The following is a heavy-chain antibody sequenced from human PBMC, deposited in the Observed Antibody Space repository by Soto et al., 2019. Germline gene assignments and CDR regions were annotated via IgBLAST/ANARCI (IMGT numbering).Heavy chain of an antibody. D-gene: IGHD2-15*01. J-gene: IGHJ2*01. CDR1: GYTFTSYG. CDR2: ISAYNGNT. Sequence: QVQLVQSGAEVKKPGASVKVSCKASGYTFTSYGISWVRQAPGQGLEWMGWISAYNGNTNYAQKLQGRVTMTTDTSTSTAYMELRSLRSDDPAVYYCARDLYCSGASCYQWYFDLWGRGTLITVSS. CDR3: ARDLYCSGASCYQWYFDL. V-gene: IGHV1-18*01.